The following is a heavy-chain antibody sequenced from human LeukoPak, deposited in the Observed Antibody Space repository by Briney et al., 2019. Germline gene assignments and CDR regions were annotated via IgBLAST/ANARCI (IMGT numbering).Heavy chain of an antibody. CDR1: GFTFSSHY. J-gene: IGHJ5*02. V-gene: IGHV3-23*01. Sequence: SGGSLRLSCAASGFTFSSHYMHWVRQAPGKGLEWVSPISGSGGSTYYADSVKGRFTISRDNSKNTPYLQMNSLRAEDTAVYYCAKTYDSSGYYYWDNWFDPWGQGTLVTVSS. CDR3: AKTYDSSGYYYWDNWFDP. D-gene: IGHD3-22*01. CDR2: ISGSGGST.